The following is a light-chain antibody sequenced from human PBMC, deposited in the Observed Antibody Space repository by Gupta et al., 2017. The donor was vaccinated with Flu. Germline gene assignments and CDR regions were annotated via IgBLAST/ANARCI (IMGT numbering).Light chain of an antibody. CDR3: MQALQPSIT. Sequence: DIVMTQSPLSLPVTPGEPASISCRSSQSLLHSNGYNYLDWYLQKPGQSPQLLIYLGSNRASGVPDRFSGSGSGTDFTLKISRVEAEDVGVYYCMQALQPSITFGQGTRLEIE. J-gene: IGKJ5*01. V-gene: IGKV2-28*01. CDR2: LGS. CDR1: QSLLHSNGYNY.